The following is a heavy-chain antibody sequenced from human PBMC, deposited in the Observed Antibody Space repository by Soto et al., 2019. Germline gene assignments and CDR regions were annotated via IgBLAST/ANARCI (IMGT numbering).Heavy chain of an antibody. CDR2: IRSKTDGGTT. Sequence: GGSLRLSCAASGFTFSNTWMTWVRQAPGKGLEWVGRIRSKTDGGTTDYAAPVKGRFTISRDDSQNTLYLQMNSLKSEDTAMYYCTTAPDTVVAVAAPDYYMDVWGKGTTVTVSS. J-gene: IGHJ6*03. V-gene: IGHV3-15*01. D-gene: IGHD2-15*01. CDR1: GFTFSNTW. CDR3: TTAPDTVVAVAAPDYYMDV.